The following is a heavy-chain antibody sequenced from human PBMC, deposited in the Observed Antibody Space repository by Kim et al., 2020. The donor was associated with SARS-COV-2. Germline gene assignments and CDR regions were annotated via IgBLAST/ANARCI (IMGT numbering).Heavy chain of an antibody. CDR1: GGSISSYY. V-gene: IGHV4-59*08. CDR3: VRRPGRANGMDV. D-gene: IGHD1-1*01. CDR2: IYYSGST. Sequence: SETLSLTCTVSGGSISSYYWSWIRQPPGKGLEWIGYIYYSGSTNYNPSLKSRVTISVDTSKNQFSLKLSSVTAADTAVYYCVRRPGRANGMDVWGQGTTV. J-gene: IGHJ6*02.